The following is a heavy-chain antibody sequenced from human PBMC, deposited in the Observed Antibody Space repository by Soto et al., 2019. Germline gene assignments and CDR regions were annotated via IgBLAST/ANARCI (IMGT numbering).Heavy chain of an antibody. D-gene: IGHD1-1*01. V-gene: IGHV1-3*01. CDR2: LNGGTGQT. Sequence: GASVKVSCKASGYTFSTYAMHWVRQAPGQSLEWMGWLNGGTGQTRYSQKFQDRVIITRDTSAGTGYMELSSLTSEDTAVYYCARGKGMEENYFYYGLDIWGQGTTVTVSS. CDR1: GYTFSTYA. CDR3: ARGKGMEENYFYYGLDI. J-gene: IGHJ6*02.